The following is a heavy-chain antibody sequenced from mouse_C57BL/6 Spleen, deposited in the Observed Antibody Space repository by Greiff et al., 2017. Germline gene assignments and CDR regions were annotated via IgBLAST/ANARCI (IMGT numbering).Heavy chain of an antibody. J-gene: IGHJ2*01. CDR3: ARGGFYGSSFGDFDY. D-gene: IGHD1-1*01. V-gene: IGHV1-39*01. Sequence: EVQLQESGPELVKPGASVKISCKASGYSFTDYNMNWVKQSNGKSLEWIGVINPNYGTTSYNQKFKGKATLTVYQSSSTAYMQLNSLTSEDSAVYYCARGGFYGSSFGDFDYWGQGTTLTVSS. CDR1: GYSFTDYN. CDR2: INPNYGTT.